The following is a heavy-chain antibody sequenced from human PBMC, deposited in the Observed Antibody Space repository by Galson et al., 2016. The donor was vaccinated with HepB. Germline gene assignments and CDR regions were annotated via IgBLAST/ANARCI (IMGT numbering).Heavy chain of an antibody. J-gene: IGHJ6*02. CDR3: AREGGYSSSSGYFYYGMDV. Sequence: SVKVSCKASGHTFTGYYMHWVRQAPGQGLEWMGWINPNSGGTNYAQKFQGWVTMTRDTSISTAYMELSRLRSDDTAVYYCAREGGYSSSSGYFYYGMDVWGQGTTVTVAS. CDR1: GHTFTGYY. D-gene: IGHD6-6*01. CDR2: INPNSGGT. V-gene: IGHV1-2*04.